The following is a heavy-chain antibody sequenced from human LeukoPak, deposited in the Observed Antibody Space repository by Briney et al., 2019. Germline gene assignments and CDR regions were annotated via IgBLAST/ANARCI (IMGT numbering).Heavy chain of an antibody. CDR1: GFTFSSYA. V-gene: IGHV3-30-3*01. D-gene: IGHD5-24*01. J-gene: IGHJ4*02. Sequence: GGSLRLSCAASGFTFSSYAMHWVRQAPGKGLEWVAVISYDGSNKYYADSVKGRFTISRDNSKNTLYLQMNSLRAKDTAVYYCARVSKMGSPFDYWGQGTLVTVSS. CDR2: ISYDGSNK. CDR3: ARVSKMGSPFDY.